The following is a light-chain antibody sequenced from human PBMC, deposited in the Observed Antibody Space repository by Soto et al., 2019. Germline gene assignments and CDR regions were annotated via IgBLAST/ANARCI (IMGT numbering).Light chain of an antibody. J-gene: IGKJ2*01. CDR1: QSVVSNY. Sequence: EIVLTQSPGTLSLSPGERATLSCRASQSVVSNYLAWYQQKPGQAPRLLIYGASIRATGIPDRFSGSGSGTDFSLTISRLEPDAFAVYSCKQHGVSPRFTFGQGTKLEI. CDR2: GAS. CDR3: KQHGVSPRFT. V-gene: IGKV3-20*01.